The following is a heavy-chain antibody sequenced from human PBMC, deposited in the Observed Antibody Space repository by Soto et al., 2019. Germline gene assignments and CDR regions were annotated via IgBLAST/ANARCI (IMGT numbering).Heavy chain of an antibody. Sequence: SLNVYGKASGYIFTAYSIHWVRQAPVQGLEWMGVVNPSGRSTNYAQKFQGRITMTRDTSTSTVYMDLSSLTSEDTAVYYCAREETCSDGICYPESFQR. V-gene: IGHV1-46*01. D-gene: IGHD2-15*01. CDR2: VNPSGRST. CDR3: AREETCSDGICYPESFQR. J-gene: IGHJ1*01. CDR1: GYIFTAYS.